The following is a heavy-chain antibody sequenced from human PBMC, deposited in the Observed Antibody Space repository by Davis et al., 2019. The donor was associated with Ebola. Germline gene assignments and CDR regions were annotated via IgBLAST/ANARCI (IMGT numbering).Heavy chain of an antibody. CDR1: GGSISSYY. J-gene: IGHJ6*04. Sequence: SETLSLTCTVSGGSISSYYWSWIRQPPGKGLEWIGYIYYSGSTNYNPSLKSRVTISVDTSKIQFSLKLSSVTAADTAVYYCARDSSSERFYYYYYGMDVWGKGTTVTVSS. CDR3: ARDSSSERFYYYYYGMDV. CDR2: IYYSGST. V-gene: IGHV4-59*12. D-gene: IGHD6-6*01.